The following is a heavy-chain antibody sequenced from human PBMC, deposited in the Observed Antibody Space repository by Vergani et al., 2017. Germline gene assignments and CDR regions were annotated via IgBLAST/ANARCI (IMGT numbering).Heavy chain of an antibody. CDR3: ARIKKDYPYYYMDV. CDR1: GYSFNTYW. J-gene: IGHJ6*03. Sequence: EVQLVQSGAEVKKPWESLKISCRGSGYSFNTYWIGWVRQMPGKGLEWMGIIYPGDSDTRYSPSFQGQVSISADKSISTAYLEWSSLKASDTAMYYCARIKKDYPYYYMDVWGKGTTVTVSS. CDR2: IYPGDSDT. V-gene: IGHV5-51*03.